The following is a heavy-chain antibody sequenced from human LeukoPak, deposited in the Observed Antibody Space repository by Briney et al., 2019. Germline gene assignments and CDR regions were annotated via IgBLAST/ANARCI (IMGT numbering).Heavy chain of an antibody. V-gene: IGHV4-59*01. Sequence: SETLSLTCTVSGGSISSYYWSWIRQPPGKGLEWIGYIYYSGSTNYNPSLKSRVTISVDTPKNQFSLKLSSVTAADTAVYYCARVVPGYYYYMDVWGKGTTVTVSS. CDR1: GGSISSYY. J-gene: IGHJ6*03. CDR2: IYYSGST. CDR3: ARVVPGYYYYMDV. D-gene: IGHD2-2*01.